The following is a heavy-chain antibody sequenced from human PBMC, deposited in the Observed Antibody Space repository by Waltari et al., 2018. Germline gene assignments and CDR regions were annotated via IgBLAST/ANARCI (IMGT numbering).Heavy chain of an antibody. CDR3: ARGLYRIAEQLTFDY. Sequence: QVQLVQSGAEVKKPGASVKVSCKASGYTFSSYAVHWVRQAPGQRLEWMGWINAGNGDTKKSQKLQGRVTITRDTSASTAYMELSSLRSGDTAVYYCARGLYRIAEQLTFDYWGQGTLVTVSS. CDR2: INAGNGDT. V-gene: IGHV1-3*01. D-gene: IGHD1-20*01. CDR1: GYTFSSYA. J-gene: IGHJ4*02.